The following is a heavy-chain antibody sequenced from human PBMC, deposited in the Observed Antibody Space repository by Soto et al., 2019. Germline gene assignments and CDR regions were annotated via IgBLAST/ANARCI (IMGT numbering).Heavy chain of an antibody. D-gene: IGHD2-8*01. Sequence: ASVKVSCKASGYTFTSYYMHWVRQAPGQGLEWMGIINPSGGSTSYAQKFQGRVTMTRDTSTSTVYMELSSLRSEDTAVYYCARHAIGRLRDGYSYFDYWGQGTLVTVSS. CDR2: INPSGGST. J-gene: IGHJ4*02. V-gene: IGHV1-46*01. CDR3: ARHAIGRLRDGYSYFDY. CDR1: GYTFTSYY.